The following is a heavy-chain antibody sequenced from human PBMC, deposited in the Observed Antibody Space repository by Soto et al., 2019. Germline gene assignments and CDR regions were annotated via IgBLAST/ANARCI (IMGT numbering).Heavy chain of an antibody. CDR3: AKAVSESPSVLRYFDWLARGAYYFDY. CDR1: GFPCSSYA. CDR2: IICSGGST. J-gene: IGHJ4*02. Sequence: PVGSLSLSCASSGFPCSSYAMILVRPAPGKGLEWVSAIICSGGSTYYADSVKGRFTISRDNSKNTLYLQMNSLRAEDTAVYYCAKAVSESPSVLRYFDWLARGAYYFDYWGQGTLVTVSS. V-gene: IGHV3-23*01. D-gene: IGHD3-9*01.